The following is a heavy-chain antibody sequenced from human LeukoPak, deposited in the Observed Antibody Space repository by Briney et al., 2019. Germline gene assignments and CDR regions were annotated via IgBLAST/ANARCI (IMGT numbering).Heavy chain of an antibody. D-gene: IGHD6-13*01. CDR2: IIPILGIA. CDR3: ARDNQQLVRNYYGMDV. Sequence: SVKVSCKASGYTFTSYYMHWVRQAPGQGLEWMGRIIPILGIANYAQKFQGRVTITADKSTSTAYMELSSLRSEDTAVYYCARDNQQLVRNYYGMDVWGQGTTVTVSS. CDR1: GYTFTSYY. V-gene: IGHV1-69*04. J-gene: IGHJ6*02.